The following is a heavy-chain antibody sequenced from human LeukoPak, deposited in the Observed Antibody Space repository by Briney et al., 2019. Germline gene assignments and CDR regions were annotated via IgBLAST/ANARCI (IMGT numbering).Heavy chain of an antibody. CDR1: GFTFSSYS. CDR3: AKAWGGTSRNYFDS. D-gene: IGHD1/OR15-1a*01. J-gene: IGHJ4*02. Sequence: GGSLRLSCAASGFTFSSYSMNWVRQAPGKGLEWVSYISSSSSTIYYADSVRGRFTISRDNSKNTLILQMSSLRAEDTAIYYCAKAWGGTSRNYFDSWGQGTLVTVSS. CDR2: ISSSSSTI. V-gene: IGHV3-48*01.